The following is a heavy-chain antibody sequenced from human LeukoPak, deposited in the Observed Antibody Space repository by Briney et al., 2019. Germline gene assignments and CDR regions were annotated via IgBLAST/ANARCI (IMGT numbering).Heavy chain of an antibody. J-gene: IGHJ4*02. Sequence: GGSLRLSCAASGFTFSSYGMHWVRQAPGKGLEWVAVIWYDGSKEYHADSVKGRFTISGDNSKNTLFLQMNSLRAEDTAVYYCARDGYSHGQFDYWGQGTLLTVSS. CDR1: GFTFSSYG. CDR3: ARDGYSHGQFDY. V-gene: IGHV3-33*01. D-gene: IGHD5-18*01. CDR2: IWYDGSKE.